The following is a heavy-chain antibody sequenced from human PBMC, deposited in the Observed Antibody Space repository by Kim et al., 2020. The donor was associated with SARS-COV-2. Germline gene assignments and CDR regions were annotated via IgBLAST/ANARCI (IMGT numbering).Heavy chain of an antibody. CDR1: GFTFTKAW. Sequence: GGSLRLSCATSGFTFTKAWMNWVRQAPGKGLEWLGRIQTKIEGEKTEYAAAANGRFIISRDDLTATLYLQMNGLQIDDTAVYYCTTRVITTNDFWGRGTLVTVSS. J-gene: IGHJ4*02. D-gene: IGHD3-22*01. CDR2: IQTKIEGEKT. V-gene: IGHV3-15*01. CDR3: TTRVITTNDF.